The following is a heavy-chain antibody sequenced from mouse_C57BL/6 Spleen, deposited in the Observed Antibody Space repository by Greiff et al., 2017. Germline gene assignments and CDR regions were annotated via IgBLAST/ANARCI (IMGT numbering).Heavy chain of an antibody. CDR1: GYTFTSYW. CDR2: IDPSDSYP. V-gene: IGHV1-50*01. J-gene: IGHJ4*01. CDR3: ARRGDAMDY. Sequence: VQLQQPGAELVKPGASVKLSCKASGYTFTSYWMQWVKQRPGQGLEWIGEIDPSDSYPNYNQKFKGKATLTVDTSSSTAYMQLSSLASEDSAVYYCARRGDAMDYWGQGTSVTVSS.